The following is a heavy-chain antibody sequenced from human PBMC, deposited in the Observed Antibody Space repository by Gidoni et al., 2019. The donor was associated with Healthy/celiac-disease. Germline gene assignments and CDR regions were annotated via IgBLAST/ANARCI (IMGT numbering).Heavy chain of an antibody. V-gene: IGHV3-23*01. Sequence: EVQLLESGGGLVQPGVSLRLSCAASGFTFSSYAMSWVRQAPGKGLEWVSAISGSGGSTYYADTVKGRLTISRDNSKNTLYLQMNSLRAEDTAVYYCAKGVGAMHFDYWGQGTLVTVSS. CDR3: AKGVGAMHFDY. D-gene: IGHD1-26*01. J-gene: IGHJ4*02. CDR1: GFTFSSYA. CDR2: ISGSGGST.